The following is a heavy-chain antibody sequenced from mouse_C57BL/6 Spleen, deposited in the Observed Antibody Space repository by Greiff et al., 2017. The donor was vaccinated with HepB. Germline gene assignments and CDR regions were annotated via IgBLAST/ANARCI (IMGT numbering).Heavy chain of an antibody. V-gene: IGHV3-6*01. D-gene: IGHD2-12*01. CDR2: ISYDGSN. CDR3: GYEELFAY. CDR1: GYSITSCYF. Sequence: EVQLQESGPGLVKPSQSLSLTCSVTGYSITSCYFWNWIRQFPGNKLEWMGYISYDGSNNYNSSLKNRIAITRDTAKNQLFLKLNSVTTEDTATYSCGYEELFAYWGQGTLVTVSA. J-gene: IGHJ3*01.